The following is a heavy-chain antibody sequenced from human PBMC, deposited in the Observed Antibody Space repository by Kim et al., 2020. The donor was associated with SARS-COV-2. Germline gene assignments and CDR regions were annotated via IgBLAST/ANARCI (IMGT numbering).Heavy chain of an antibody. V-gene: IGHV1-2*02. CDR3: AREGGGSSTSCDY. D-gene: IGHD2-2*01. Sequence: YAQEFQGRITMTRDTSISTAYMELSRLRSDDTAVYYCAREGGGSSTSCDYWGQGTLVTVSS. J-gene: IGHJ4*02.